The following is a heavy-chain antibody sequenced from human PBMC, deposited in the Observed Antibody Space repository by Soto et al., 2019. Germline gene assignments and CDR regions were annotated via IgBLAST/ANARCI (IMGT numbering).Heavy chain of an antibody. CDR3: ARDGLSSSSSFDY. D-gene: IGHD6-6*01. V-gene: IGHV5-51*07. Sequence: GAAVKSSGEACGGSFSGYWSGSEHQMPGKGLEWMGIIYPGDSDTKYSPSFQGQVTMSADKSISTAYLQWNSLKASDTAMYYCARDGLSSSSSFDYWGQGTLVTVSS. J-gene: IGHJ4*02. CDR2: IYPGDSDT. CDR1: GGSFSGYW.